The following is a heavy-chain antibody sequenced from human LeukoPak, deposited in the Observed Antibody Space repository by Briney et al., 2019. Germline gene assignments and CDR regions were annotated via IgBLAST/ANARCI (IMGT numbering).Heavy chain of an antibody. J-gene: IGHJ4*02. CDR2: ITNSGDNT. CDR3: AKAPMEDTWYIHFDY. Sequence: GSLRLSCAASGFTFSSYAMSWVRQAPGKGLEGVSAITNSGDNTYYADSVKGRFTISRDNSKNTLYLQINSLRAEDTAIYYCAKAPMEDTWYIHFDYWGQGTLVTVSS. V-gene: IGHV3-23*01. D-gene: IGHD6-13*01. CDR1: GFTFSSYA.